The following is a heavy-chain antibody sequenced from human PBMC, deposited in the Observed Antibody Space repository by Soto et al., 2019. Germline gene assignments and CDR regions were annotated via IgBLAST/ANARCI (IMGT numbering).Heavy chain of an antibody. CDR2: ISSSSSTI. V-gene: IGHV3-48*02. Sequence: EVQLVESGGGLVQPGGSLRLSCAASGFTFSSYSMNWVRQAPGKGLEWVSYISSSSSTIYYSDSVKGRFTISRDNAKNSLYLQRNSLRDEDTAVYYCARARTTVTPQGDWGQGTLVTVSS. CDR1: GFTFSSYS. CDR3: ARARTTVTPQGD. D-gene: IGHD4-4*01. J-gene: IGHJ4*02.